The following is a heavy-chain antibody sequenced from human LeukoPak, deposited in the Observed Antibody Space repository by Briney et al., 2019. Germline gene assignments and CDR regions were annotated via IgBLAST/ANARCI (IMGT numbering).Heavy chain of an antibody. CDR2: IHPSGST. CDR3: ARGLDTYKSGVD. Sequence: SETLSLTCAVYGGSFSGYYCTWTRQAPGKGLEWIGEIHPSGSTNYNPSLMSRVSLSLDTSKNQFSLRLSSVTAADTAVYFCARGLDTYKSGVDWGQGTLVTVSS. CDR1: GGSFSGYY. D-gene: IGHD1-26*01. V-gene: IGHV4-34*01. J-gene: IGHJ4*02.